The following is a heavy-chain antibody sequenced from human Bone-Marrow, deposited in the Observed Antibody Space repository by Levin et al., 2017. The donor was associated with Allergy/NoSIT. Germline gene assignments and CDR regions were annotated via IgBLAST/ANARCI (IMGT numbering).Heavy chain of an antibody. CDR1: GGSISSYY. Sequence: PSETLSLTCTVSGGSISSYYWSWIRQPPGKGLEWIGYIYYSGSTNYNPSLKSRVTISVDTSKNQFSLKLSSVTAADTAVYYCARGTNYYDSSGDAFDIWGQGTMVTVSS. CDR3: ARGTNYYDSSGDAFDI. D-gene: IGHD3-22*01. V-gene: IGHV4-59*01. CDR2: IYYSGST. J-gene: IGHJ3*02.